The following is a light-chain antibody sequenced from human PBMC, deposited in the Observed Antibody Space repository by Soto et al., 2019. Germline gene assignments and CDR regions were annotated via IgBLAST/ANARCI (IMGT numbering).Light chain of an antibody. CDR2: DVS. Sequence: AIQVTQSPSSLSASVGDRVTITCLASQDIRGALAWYQQKPGKPPKLLIYDVSTLENGVPSRFSGDSSGTQFTLSVSGLHPEDFGTSYCQQYNSYPVTFGDGTRLDIK. CDR1: QDIRGA. CDR3: QQYNSYPVT. J-gene: IGKJ5*01. V-gene: IGKV1-13*02.